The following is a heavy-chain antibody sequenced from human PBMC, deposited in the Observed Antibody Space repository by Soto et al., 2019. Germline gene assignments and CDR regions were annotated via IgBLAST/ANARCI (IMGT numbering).Heavy chain of an antibody. CDR1: GGSISSSSYY. V-gene: IGHV4-39*01. CDR3: ARRLRYGGNFDY. J-gene: IGHJ4*02. Sequence: QLQLQESGPGLVKPSETLSLTCTVSGGSISSSSYYWGWIRQPPGKGLEWIGSIYYNGSTYYNPSLKSRVTISVDTSKNQFSLKLSSVTAADTAVYYCARRLRYGGNFDYWGQGTLVTVSS. CDR2: IYYNGST. D-gene: IGHD4-17*01.